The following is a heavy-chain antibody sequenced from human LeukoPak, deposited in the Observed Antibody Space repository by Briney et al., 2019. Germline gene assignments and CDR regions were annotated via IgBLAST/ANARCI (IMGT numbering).Heavy chain of an antibody. J-gene: IGHJ4*02. D-gene: IGHD5-12*01. CDR2: IYPGDSDT. CDR1: GYSFTNYW. V-gene: IGHV5-51*01. Sequence: GESLKISCKGSGYSFTNYWIGWVRQMPGKGLEWLGIIYPGDSDTRYSPSFQGQVTISADKSISTAYLQWSSLKASDTAMYYCARISSGYEDVEAYYFDYWGQGTLVTVSS. CDR3: ARISSGYEDVEAYYFDY.